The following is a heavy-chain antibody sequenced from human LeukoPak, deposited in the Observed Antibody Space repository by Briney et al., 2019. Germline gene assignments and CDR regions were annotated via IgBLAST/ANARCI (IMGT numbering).Heavy chain of an antibody. CDR3: ATSGLGDYYGSGSYMYFQH. V-gene: IGHV4-59*01. D-gene: IGHD3-10*01. CDR1: GGSISSYY. J-gene: IGHJ1*01. Sequence: SETLSLTCTVSGGSISSYYWSWIRQPPGKGLEWIGYIYYSGSTNYNPSLKSRVTISVDTSKNQFSLKLSSVTAADTAVYYCATSGLGDYYGSGSYMYFQHWGQGTLVTVSS. CDR2: IYYSGST.